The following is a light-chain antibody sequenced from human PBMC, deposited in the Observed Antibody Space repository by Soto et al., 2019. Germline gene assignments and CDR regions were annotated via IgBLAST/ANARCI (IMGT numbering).Light chain of an antibody. Sequence: QSAVTQPASVSGSPGQSITISCTGTSSDVGGYDYVSWYQQYPGKAPRLIIYEVSNRPSGVSNRFSGSKSGNTASLTISGLRAEDEGDYYCCSFAVGSTLVFGGGTKLTVL. CDR1: SSDVGGYDY. CDR3: CSFAVGSTLV. V-gene: IGLV2-14*01. J-gene: IGLJ2*01. CDR2: EVS.